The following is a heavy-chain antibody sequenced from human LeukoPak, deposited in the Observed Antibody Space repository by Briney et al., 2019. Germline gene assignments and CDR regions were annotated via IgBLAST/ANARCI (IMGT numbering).Heavy chain of an antibody. CDR2: ISGGGYNT. V-gene: IGHV3-23*01. J-gene: IGHJ4*02. Sequence: QAGGTLRLSCAGSGFTFRNYAMSWVRQAPGKGLEWGSAISGGGYNTYYADSVKGRFTLSRDNAKNTLYLQMNSVESEDTVLYYCARAPTYYYDSSGYLTPQITDYWGQGTLVTVSS. D-gene: IGHD3-22*01. CDR1: GFTFRNYA. CDR3: ARAPTYYYDSSGYLTPQITDY.